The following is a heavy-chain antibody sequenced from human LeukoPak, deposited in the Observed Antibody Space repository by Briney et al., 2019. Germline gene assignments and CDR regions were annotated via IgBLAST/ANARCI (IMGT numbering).Heavy chain of an antibody. J-gene: IGHJ4*02. CDR1: GGSFSGYF. CDR3: ARVGGTRYFDY. CDR2: INHSGSS. D-gene: IGHD1-26*01. Sequence: ETLSLTCAVYGGSFSGYFWSWIRQPPGKGLEWIGQINHSGSSNYNPSLKSRVTISVDTSKNQFSLKLSSVTAADTAVYYCARVGGTRYFDYWGQGTLVTVSS. V-gene: IGHV4-34*01.